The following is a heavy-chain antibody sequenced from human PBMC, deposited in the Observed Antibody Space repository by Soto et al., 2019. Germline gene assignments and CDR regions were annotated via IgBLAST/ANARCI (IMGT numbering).Heavy chain of an antibody. CDR2: IIPIFGTA. D-gene: IGHD4-17*01. V-gene: IGHV1-69*13. CDR1: GGTFSSYA. J-gene: IGHJ2*01. CDR3: AKTHRATTVVTRYWYFDL. Sequence: ASVKVSCKASGGTFSSYAVSWVRQAPGQGLEWMGGIIPIFGTANYAQKFQGRVTITADESTSTAYMELSSLRSEDTAVYFCAKTHRATTVVTRYWYFDLWGRGTLVTVSS.